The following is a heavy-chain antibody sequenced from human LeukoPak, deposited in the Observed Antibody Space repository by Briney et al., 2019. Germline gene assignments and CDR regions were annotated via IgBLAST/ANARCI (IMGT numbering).Heavy chain of an antibody. CDR1: GFTFSSYW. D-gene: IGHD3-10*01. V-gene: IGHV3-30-3*01. Sequence: PGGSLRLSCAASGFTFSSYWMSWVRQAPGKGLEWVAVISYDGSNKYYADSVKGRFTISRDNSKNTLYLQMNSLRAEDTAVYYCARSWVRGVIPNWFDPWGQGTLVTVSS. CDR2: ISYDGSNK. CDR3: ARSWVRGVIPNWFDP. J-gene: IGHJ5*02.